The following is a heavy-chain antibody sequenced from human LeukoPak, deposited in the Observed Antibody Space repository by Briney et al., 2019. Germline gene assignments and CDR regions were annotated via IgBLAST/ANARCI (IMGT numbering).Heavy chain of an antibody. Sequence: SETLSLTXAVYGGSFSGYYWSWLRQPPGKGLEWIGEINHSGSTNYNPSLKSRVTISVDTSKNQFSLKLSSVTAADTAVYYCAKTYYYYYMDVWGKGTTVTVSS. CDR1: GGSFSGYY. V-gene: IGHV4-34*01. CDR3: AKTYYYYYMDV. CDR2: INHSGST. J-gene: IGHJ6*03.